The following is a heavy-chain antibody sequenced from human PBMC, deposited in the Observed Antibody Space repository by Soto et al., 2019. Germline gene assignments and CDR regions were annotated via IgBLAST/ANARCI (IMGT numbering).Heavy chain of an antibody. CDR3: TRGQEVWWNAGPLGLHGLDV. CDR2: MNPSSANT. D-gene: IGHD3-16*01. V-gene: IGHV1-8*01. Sequence: EASVKVSCKASRYTFISYDINWVRQAPGQGLEWMGWMNPSSANTGYAQKFQGRISMTRNTSMNTAYMELNSLTSEDTAVYYCTRGQEVWWNAGPLGLHGLDVWGQGTTVTVS. CDR1: RYTFISYD. J-gene: IGHJ6*02.